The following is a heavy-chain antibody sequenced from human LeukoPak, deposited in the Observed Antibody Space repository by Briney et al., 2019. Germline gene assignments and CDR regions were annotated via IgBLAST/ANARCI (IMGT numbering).Heavy chain of an antibody. CDR3: ATYQGKNYGPFDY. Sequence: GGSLRLSCAASGFTFSSYEMNWVRQAPGRGLEWVANIKYDGSEEYYVDSVKGRFTISRDNAKNSLYLQMNSLRAEDTAVYYCATYQGKNYGPFDYWGQGALVTVSS. CDR1: GFTFSSYE. J-gene: IGHJ4*02. CDR2: IKYDGSEE. D-gene: IGHD3-10*01. V-gene: IGHV3-7*05.